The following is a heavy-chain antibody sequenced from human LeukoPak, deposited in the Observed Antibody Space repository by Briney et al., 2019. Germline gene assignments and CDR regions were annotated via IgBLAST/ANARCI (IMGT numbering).Heavy chain of an antibody. CDR2: VYNSVST. Sequence: SEALSLTCDVSGYSISSGYYWGWIRRPPGKGLEWIGSVYNSVSTYYNPSLKSRVTISVDTSKNQVSLKPTSVTAADTAVYYCARNATSSDVIVAPARGYFDYWGQGILVTVSS. J-gene: IGHJ4*02. CDR1: GYSISSGYY. V-gene: IGHV4-38-2*01. D-gene: IGHD6-13*01. CDR3: ARNATSSDVIVAPARGYFDY.